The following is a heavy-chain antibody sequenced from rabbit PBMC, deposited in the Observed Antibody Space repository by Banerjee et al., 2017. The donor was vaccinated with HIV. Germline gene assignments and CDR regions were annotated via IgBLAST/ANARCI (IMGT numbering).Heavy chain of an antibody. J-gene: IGHJ4*01. CDR3: ARSYGNDYYTFNL. CDR1: GFSFSSSYW. D-gene: IGHD6-1*01. CDR2: IYGGSSGST. V-gene: IGHV1S40*01. Sequence: QSLEESGGDLVKPGASLTLTCTASGFSFSSSYWICWVRQAPGKGLEWIACIYGGSSGSTYYASWAKGRFTISKTSSTTVTLQMTSLTAADTATYFCARSYGNDYYTFNLWGPGTL.